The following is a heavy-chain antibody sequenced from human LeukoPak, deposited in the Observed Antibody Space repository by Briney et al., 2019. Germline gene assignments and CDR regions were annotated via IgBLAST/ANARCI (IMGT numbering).Heavy chain of an antibody. J-gene: IGHJ4*02. CDR3: ARVYGYCDVLTGYSTGDY. Sequence: PGGSLRLSCAASGFIFTNYAFHWVRQAPGKGLEWVAVISYDGDNKYYAESVKGRFTISRDDSKNTLYLQMNSLRAEDTALYHCARVYGYCDVLTGYSTGDYWGQGTLVTVSS. D-gene: IGHD3-9*01. V-gene: IGHV3-30-3*01. CDR1: GFIFTNYA. CDR2: ISYDGDNK.